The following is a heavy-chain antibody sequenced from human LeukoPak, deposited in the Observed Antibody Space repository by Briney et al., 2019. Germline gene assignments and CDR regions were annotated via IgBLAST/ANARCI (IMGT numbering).Heavy chain of an antibody. CDR3: ARDIGDF. D-gene: IGHD1-26*01. J-gene: IGHJ4*02. CDR1: GFPSITAW. CDR2: IKPDGSEK. Sequence: GALRLSCAASGFPSITAWMSWVRKAPGTGLEWVATIKPDGSEKFYVDSVKGRFTISRDSAKNSLYLQMNSLRAEDTAVYYCARDIGDFWGQGTLVTVSS. V-gene: IGHV3-7*03.